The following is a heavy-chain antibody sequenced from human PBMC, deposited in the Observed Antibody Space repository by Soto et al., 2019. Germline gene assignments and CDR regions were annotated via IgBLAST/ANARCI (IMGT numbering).Heavy chain of an antibody. CDR2: ISDSGGTT. Sequence: GGSLRLSCAASGFTFSTFGMSWVRQAPGKGLEWVSSISDSGGTTYYADSVKGRFTISRDNSRNTLYLQINSLRAVDTAVYYCASYYYNTSGPGWSTPYWGQGTLVTVSS. CDR1: GFTFSTFG. D-gene: IGHD3-22*01. CDR3: ASYYYNTSGPGWSTPY. V-gene: IGHV3-23*01. J-gene: IGHJ4*02.